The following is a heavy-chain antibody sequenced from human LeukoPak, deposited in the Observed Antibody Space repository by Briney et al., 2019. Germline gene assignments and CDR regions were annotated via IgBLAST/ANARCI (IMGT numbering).Heavy chain of an antibody. CDR2: TYYRSKWYN. CDR3: ARDNGGILSY. J-gene: IGHJ4*02. D-gene: IGHD4-23*01. Sequence: SPTLSLTFAVSGDSVSTNSAAWNWIRQSTSRGLEWLGRTYYRSKWYNDYAVSVKSRITINPDTSKNQFSLQLNSVTPEDTAVYYCARDNGGILSYWGQGTLVTVSS. V-gene: IGHV6-1*01. CDR1: GDSVSTNSAA.